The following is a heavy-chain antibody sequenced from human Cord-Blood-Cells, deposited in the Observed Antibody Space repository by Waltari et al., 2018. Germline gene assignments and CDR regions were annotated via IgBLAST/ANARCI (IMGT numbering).Heavy chain of an antibody. Sequence: QVQLQQWGAGLLKPSETLSPTCAVYGGSFSGYYWSWIRQPPGQGLEWIGEINHSGSTNYNPSLKGRVTISVDTSKNQFSLKLSSVTAADTAVYYCARLPTHCGGDCYSLYYFDYWGQGTLVTVSS. D-gene: IGHD2-21*02. CDR2: INHSGST. CDR1: GGSFSGYY. J-gene: IGHJ4*02. V-gene: IGHV4-34*01. CDR3: ARLPTHCGGDCYSLYYFDY.